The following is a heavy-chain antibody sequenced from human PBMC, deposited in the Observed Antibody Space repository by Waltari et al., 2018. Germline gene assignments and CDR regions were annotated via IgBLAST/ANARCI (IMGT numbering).Heavy chain of an antibody. J-gene: IGHJ4*02. CDR1: GYTFTGYY. V-gene: IGHV1-2*02. CDR2: INPNRGGT. D-gene: IGHD6-13*01. Sequence: QVQLVQSGAEVKKPGASVKVSCKASGYTFTGYYMHWVRQAPGQGLEWMGWINPNRGGTNYAQKFQGRVTMTRDTSISTAYMELSRLRSDDTAVYYCARVVMDSSQFDYWGQGTLVTVSS. CDR3: ARVVMDSSQFDY.